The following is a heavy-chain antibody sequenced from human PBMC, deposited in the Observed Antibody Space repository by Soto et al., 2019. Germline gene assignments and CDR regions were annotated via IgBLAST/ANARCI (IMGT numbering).Heavy chain of an antibody. CDR1: GYTFTSYA. Sequence: ASVKVYCKASGYTFTSYAMHWVRQAPGQRLEWMGWINAGNGNTKYSQKFQGRVTITRDTSASTAYMELSSLRSEDTAVYYCASQASTYYDFWSGHDAFDIWGQGTMVTVSS. CDR3: ASQASTYYDFWSGHDAFDI. D-gene: IGHD3-3*01. J-gene: IGHJ3*02. V-gene: IGHV1-3*01. CDR2: INAGNGNT.